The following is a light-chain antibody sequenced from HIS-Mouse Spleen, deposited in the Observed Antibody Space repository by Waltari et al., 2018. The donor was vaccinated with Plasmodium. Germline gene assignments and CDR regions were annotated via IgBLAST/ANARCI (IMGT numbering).Light chain of an antibody. CDR1: SGINVGTYR. CDR3: MIWHSSAWV. V-gene: IGLV5-45*03. CDR2: YKSDSDK. J-gene: IGLJ3*02. Sequence: QAVLTQPSSLSASPGASASLTCTLRSGINVGTYRIYWYQQKPGSPPQYLLRYKSDSDKQQGSGVPSRFSGSKDASANAVILLISVLQSEDEADYYCMIWHSSAWVFGGGTKLTVL.